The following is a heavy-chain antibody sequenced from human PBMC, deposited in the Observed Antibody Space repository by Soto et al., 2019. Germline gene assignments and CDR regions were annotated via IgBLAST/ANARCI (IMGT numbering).Heavy chain of an antibody. CDR3: ARDAFMTTVSKAWFDP. J-gene: IGHJ5*02. D-gene: IGHD4-17*01. CDR2: IIPIFGTA. V-gene: IGHV1-69*12. Sequence: QVQLVQSGAEVKKPGSSVKVSCKASGGTFSSYAISWVRQAPGQRLEWMGGIIPIFGTANYAQKFQGRVTITADESTSTAYMELSSLRSEDTAVYSCARDAFMTTVSKAWFDPWGQGTLVTVSS. CDR1: GGTFSSYA.